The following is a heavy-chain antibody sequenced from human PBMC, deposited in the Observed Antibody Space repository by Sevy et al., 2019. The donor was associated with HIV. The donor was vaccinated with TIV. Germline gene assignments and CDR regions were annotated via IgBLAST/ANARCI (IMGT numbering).Heavy chain of an antibody. D-gene: IGHD3-10*02. CDR2: IWNDGSNK. CDR1: GFTFSDFG. V-gene: IGHV3-33*01. J-gene: IGHJ4*02. Sequence: GVSLRLSCAASGFTFSDFGMQWVRQAPGKGLQWVAVIWNDGSNKYYADSVKGRFTTSRDNSSNTLYLQMNSLRAEDTAVYYCARDVRGEGIRPGDLDYWGQGTLVTVSS. CDR3: ARDVRGEGIRPGDLDY.